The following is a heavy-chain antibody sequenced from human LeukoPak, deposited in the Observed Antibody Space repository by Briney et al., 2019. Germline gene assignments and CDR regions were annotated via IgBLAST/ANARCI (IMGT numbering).Heavy chain of an antibody. CDR2: ISYDGSNK. J-gene: IGHJ4*02. D-gene: IGHD5-18*01. V-gene: IGHV3-30*18. Sequence: GGSLRLSCAASGFTFSSYGMHWVRQAPGKGLEWVAVISYDGSNKYYADSVKGRFTISRDNSKNTLYLQMNSLRAEDTAVYYCAKDRPFGYSYGYFDYWGQGTLVTVSS. CDR3: AKDRPFGYSYGYFDY. CDR1: GFTFSSYG.